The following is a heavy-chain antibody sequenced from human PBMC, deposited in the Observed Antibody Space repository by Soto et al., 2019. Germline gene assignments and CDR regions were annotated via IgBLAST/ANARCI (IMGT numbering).Heavy chain of an antibody. CDR1: GGSINSYY. CDR3: ARERGDSVGFDY. D-gene: IGHD2-21*02. Sequence: QVQLQESGPGLVKPSETLSLTCTVSGGSINSYYWSWIRQPPGKGLEWIGYIYYSGNTNYNPSLKSRVTISVDTFKNQFSLKLSSVTAADTAVYYCARERGDSVGFDYWGQGALVTVSS. V-gene: IGHV4-59*01. J-gene: IGHJ4*02. CDR2: IYYSGNT.